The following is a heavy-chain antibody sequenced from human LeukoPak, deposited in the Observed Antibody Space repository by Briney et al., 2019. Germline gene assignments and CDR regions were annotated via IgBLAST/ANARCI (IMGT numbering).Heavy chain of an antibody. V-gene: IGHV5-51*01. J-gene: IGHJ4*02. CDR1: GSRFTSYW. CDR2: IYPGGSDI. Sequence: GESLKISCKGSGSRFTSYWIAWVRQMPGKGLEWMGIIYPGGSDIRYSASFKGQVTISADQSITTAYLQWSSLKASDTAMYYCARRLYCGGDCYSFDYWGQGTLVTVSS. D-gene: IGHD2-21*01. CDR3: ARRLYCGGDCYSFDY.